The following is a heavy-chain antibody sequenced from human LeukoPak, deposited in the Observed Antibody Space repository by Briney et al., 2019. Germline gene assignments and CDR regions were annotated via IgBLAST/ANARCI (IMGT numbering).Heavy chain of an antibody. CDR2: VIPTLDRK. V-gene: IGHV1-69*11. CDR1: GVTFSKYA. J-gene: IGHJ4*02. Sequence: PVKVSCKASGVTFSKYAFNWVRQAPGHGLEWMGSVIPTLDRKSYAQRFQGRVTVAADESTSTVYMQLSSLRFEDTATYYCATRGTMFRFFDHWGQGTLVTISA. CDR3: ATRGTMFRFFDH. D-gene: IGHD3-10*01.